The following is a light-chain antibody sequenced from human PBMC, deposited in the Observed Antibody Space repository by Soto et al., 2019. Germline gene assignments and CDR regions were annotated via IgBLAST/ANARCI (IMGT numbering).Light chain of an antibody. V-gene: IGLV2-14*01. CDR2: AVT. CDR1: SSDVAGSNH. CDR3: SSSTTIGTRV. Sequence: QSALTQPASVSGSPGQSITISCTGTSSDVAGSNHVSWYQQHQGRVPKLLIYAVTNRPSGVSNRFSGSQSDNTASLTISGLQAEDDADYYCSSSTTIGTRVFGTGTKLTVL. J-gene: IGLJ1*01.